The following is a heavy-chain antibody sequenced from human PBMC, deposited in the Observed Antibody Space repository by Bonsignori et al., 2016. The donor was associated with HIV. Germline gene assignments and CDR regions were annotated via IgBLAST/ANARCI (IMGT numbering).Heavy chain of an antibody. CDR1: GFTFSSYA. CDR2: ISGSGIGT. CDR3: AKDRERSMRMLYFDY. V-gene: IGHV3-23*01. Sequence: GGSLRLSCAASGFTFSSYAMSWVRQAPGKGLEWVSAISGSGIGTYYADSVKGRFTISRDNSKNTLYLQMNSLRAEDTAVYFCAKDRERSMRMLYFDYWGQGTLVTVSS. D-gene: IGHD3-16*01. J-gene: IGHJ4*02.